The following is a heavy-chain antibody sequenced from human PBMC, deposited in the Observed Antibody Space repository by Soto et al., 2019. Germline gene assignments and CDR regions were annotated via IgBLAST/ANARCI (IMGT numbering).Heavy chain of an antibody. J-gene: IGHJ4*02. V-gene: IGHV1-46*03. CDR2: INPSGGST. D-gene: IGHD5-18*01. CDR1: GYTFTSYY. Sequence: ASVKVSCKASGYTFTSYYMHWVRQAPGQGLEWMGIINPSGGSTSYAQKFQGRVTMTRDTSTSTVYMELSSLRSEDTAVYYCARGGDTAMETMAVARPPHLAYWGQGTLVTVSS. CDR3: ARGGDTAMETMAVARPPHLAY.